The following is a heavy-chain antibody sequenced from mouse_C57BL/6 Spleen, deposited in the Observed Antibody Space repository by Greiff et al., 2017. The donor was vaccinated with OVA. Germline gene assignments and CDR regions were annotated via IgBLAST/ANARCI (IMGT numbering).Heavy chain of an antibody. CDR3: ARDHYGNYPFAY. V-gene: IGHV5-4*01. J-gene: IGHJ3*01. D-gene: IGHD2-1*01. CDR2: ISDGGSYT. CDR1: GFTFSSYA. Sequence: DVMLVESGGGLVKPGGSLKLSCAASGFTFSSYAMSWVRQTPEKRLEWVATISDGGSYTYYPDNVKGRFTISRDNAKNNLYLQMSHLKSEDTAMYYCARDHYGNYPFAYWGQGTLVTVSA.